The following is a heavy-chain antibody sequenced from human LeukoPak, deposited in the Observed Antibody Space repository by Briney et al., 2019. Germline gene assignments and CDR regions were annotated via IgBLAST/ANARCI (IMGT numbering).Heavy chain of an antibody. CDR1: GGTFSSYA. CDR2: IIPIFGTA. CDR3: ATHMVRGVIGAYYYYMDV. D-gene: IGHD3-10*01. V-gene: IGHV1-69*05. Sequence: SVKVSCKASGGTFSSYAISWVRQAPGQGLEWMGGIIPIFGTANYAQKFQGRVTITTDESTSTAYMELSSLRSEDTAVYYCATHMVRGVIGAYYYYMDVWGKGTTVTVYS. J-gene: IGHJ6*03.